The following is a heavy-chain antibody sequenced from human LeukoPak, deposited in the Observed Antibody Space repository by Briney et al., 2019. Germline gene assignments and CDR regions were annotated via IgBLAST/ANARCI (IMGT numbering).Heavy chain of an antibody. J-gene: IGHJ4*02. D-gene: IGHD3-9*01. CDR3: ARVGEEYYDILTGYQN. CDR1: GFTFSSYW. V-gene: IGHV3-74*01. CDR2: INSDGSST. Sequence: PGGSLRLSCAASGFTFSSYWMHWVRQAPGKGLVWVSRINSDGSSTSYADSVKGRFTISRDNAKNTLYLQMNCLRAEDTAVYYCARVGEEYYDILTGYQNWGQGTLVTVSS.